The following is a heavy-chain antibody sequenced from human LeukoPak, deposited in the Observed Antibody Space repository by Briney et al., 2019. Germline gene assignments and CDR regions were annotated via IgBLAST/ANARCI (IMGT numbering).Heavy chain of an antibody. J-gene: IGHJ6*02. CDR1: GFTFSDFY. CDR2: ISTSGSTI. CDR3: ARDPRFLEWYGMDV. V-gene: IGHV3-11*01. D-gene: IGHD3-3*01. Sequence: GRSLRLSCAASGFTFSDFYMSWIRQAPGKGLEWVSYISTSGSTIYYADSVKGRFTISRDNAKNSLYLQMNSLRAEDTAVYYCARDPRFLEWYGMDVWGQGTTVTVSS.